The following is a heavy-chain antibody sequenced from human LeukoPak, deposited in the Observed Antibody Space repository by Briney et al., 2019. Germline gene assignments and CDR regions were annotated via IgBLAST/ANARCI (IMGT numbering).Heavy chain of an antibody. CDR3: ARGPYFQH. Sequence: SETLSLTCTVSGYSISSGYYWGWIRQPPGKGLEWIGSIYQSGSTYYNPSLKSRVTISVDTSKNQFSLKLSSVTAADTAVYYCARGPYFQHWGQGTLVTVSS. CDR2: IYQSGST. CDR1: GYSISSGYY. J-gene: IGHJ1*01. V-gene: IGHV4-38-2*02.